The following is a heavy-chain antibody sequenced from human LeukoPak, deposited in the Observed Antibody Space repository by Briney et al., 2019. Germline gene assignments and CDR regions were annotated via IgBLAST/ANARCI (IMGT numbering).Heavy chain of an antibody. CDR3: ARGDYYGSGSYYYYYYYMDV. CDR1: GYTFTGYY. CDR2: INPNSGGT. Sequence: EASVKVSCKPSGYTFTGYYMHWVRQAPGQGLEWMGWINPNSGGTNYAHKFQGWVTMTRGTSISPAYMELSRLRSDDTAVYYCARGDYYGSGSYYYYYYYMDVWGKGTTVTVSS. V-gene: IGHV1-2*04. D-gene: IGHD3-10*01. J-gene: IGHJ6*03.